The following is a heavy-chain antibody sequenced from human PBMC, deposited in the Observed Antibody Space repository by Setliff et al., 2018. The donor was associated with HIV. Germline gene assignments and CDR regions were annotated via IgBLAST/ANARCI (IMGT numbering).Heavy chain of an antibody. CDR2: INHSGST. V-gene: IGHV4-34*01. D-gene: IGHD3-16*01. CDR3: ARRWGIRGYGS. Sequence: PSETLSLTCAVYGGSFSGYDWSWIRQPPGKGLEWIGEINHSGSTNYNPSLKSRVTISVDTSKNQFSLKLYSVTAADTSVYCCARRWGIRGYGSWGQGTLVTVSS. J-gene: IGHJ5*01. CDR1: GGSFSGYD.